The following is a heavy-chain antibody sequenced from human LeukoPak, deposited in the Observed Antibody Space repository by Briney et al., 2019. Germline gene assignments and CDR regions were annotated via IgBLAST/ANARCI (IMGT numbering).Heavy chain of an antibody. CDR1: GFTFSSYW. Sequence: TGGSLRLSCAASGFTFSSYWMSWVRQAPGKGLEWVANINKDGGEKYYVDSVKSRFTISRDNAKNSLYLQMNSLRADDTAVYYCVKDSPPRYSGSPPAYWGQGTLVTVSS. CDR2: INKDGGEK. J-gene: IGHJ4*02. V-gene: IGHV3-7*03. CDR3: VKDSPPRYSGSPPAY. D-gene: IGHD1-26*01.